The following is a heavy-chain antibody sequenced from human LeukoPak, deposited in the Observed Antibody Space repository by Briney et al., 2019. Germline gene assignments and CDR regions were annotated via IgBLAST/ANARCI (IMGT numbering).Heavy chain of an antibody. V-gene: IGHV1-18*01. CDR3: ARDSDLIVVVPAADRDAFDI. Sequence: ASVKVSCKASGYTFTSYGISWVRQAPGQGLEWMGWISAYNGNTNYAQKPQGRVTMTTDTSTSTAYMELRSLRSDDTAVYYCARDSDLIVVVPAADRDAFDIWGQGTMVTVSS. J-gene: IGHJ3*02. CDR2: ISAYNGNT. CDR1: GYTFTSYG. D-gene: IGHD2-2*01.